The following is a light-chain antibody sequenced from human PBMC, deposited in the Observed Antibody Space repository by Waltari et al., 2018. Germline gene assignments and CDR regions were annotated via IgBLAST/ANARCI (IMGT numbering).Light chain of an antibody. CDR3: QKYDSAPPT. V-gene: IGKV1-27*01. CDR1: QGISNY. CDR2: AAS. Sequence: DIQLTQSPSSLSASVGDRVTITCRASQGISNYLAWYQQKPGKAPNLLIYAASTLESGVPSRFSGSGSGTDFTLTISSLQPEDVSTYYCQKYDSAPPTFGQGTKVEIK. J-gene: IGKJ1*01.